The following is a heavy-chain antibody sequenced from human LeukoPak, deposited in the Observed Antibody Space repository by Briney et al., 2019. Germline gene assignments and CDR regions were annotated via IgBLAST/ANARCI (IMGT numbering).Heavy chain of an antibody. V-gene: IGHV4-4*07. CDR3: ARHREVPAAPNAFDI. J-gene: IGHJ3*02. CDR1: GGSISSYY. D-gene: IGHD2-2*01. Sequence: SETLSLTCTVSGGSISSYYWSWIRQPAGKGLEWIGRIYTSGSTNYNPSLKSRVTMSVDTSKNQFSLKLSSVTAADTAVYYCARHREVPAAPNAFDIWGQGTMVTVSS. CDR2: IYTSGST.